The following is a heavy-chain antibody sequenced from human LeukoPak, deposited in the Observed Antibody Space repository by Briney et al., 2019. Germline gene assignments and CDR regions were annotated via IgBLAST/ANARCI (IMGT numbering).Heavy chain of an antibody. J-gene: IGHJ4*02. D-gene: IGHD3-10*01. V-gene: IGHV3-21*01. CDR2: IYVTGGYI. Sequence: GGSLRLSCATSGFTFSRFSMRCVRQAPGKALEWVTSIYVTGGYINYADSVKGRVTISRDNAKNSVYLQMSSLRAEDTAVYYCAREFNTVGNFDYWGQGTLVTVSS. CDR1: GFTFSRFS. CDR3: AREFNTVGNFDY.